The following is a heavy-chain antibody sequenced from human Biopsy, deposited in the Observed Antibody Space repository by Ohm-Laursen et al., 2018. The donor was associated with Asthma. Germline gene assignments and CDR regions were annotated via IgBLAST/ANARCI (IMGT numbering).Heavy chain of an antibody. V-gene: IGHV3-23*01. Sequence: SLRLSCAASGFTFSTNAMSWVRQAPGKGLEWVSLISDSGDNTYYADSVKGRFTISRDNSKYTLYLQMNSLRAEDTAVYYCAKSGSLWTAFDCWGQGTLVTVSS. CDR3: AKSGSLWTAFDC. CDR1: GFTFSTNA. CDR2: ISDSGDNT. D-gene: IGHD3-10*01. J-gene: IGHJ4*02.